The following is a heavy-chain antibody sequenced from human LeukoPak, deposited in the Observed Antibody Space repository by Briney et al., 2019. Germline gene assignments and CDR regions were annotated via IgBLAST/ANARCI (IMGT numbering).Heavy chain of an antibody. D-gene: IGHD3-22*01. CDR1: GYTFTGYY. V-gene: IGHV1-2*02. Sequence: ASVKVSCKASGYTFTGYYMHWVRQAPGQGLEWMAWINPNSGDTNFAQKFQGRVAMTRDTSISTVYMELSRLRSDDTAVFYCARGYYDSSDFEYFQHWGQGTLVTVSS. J-gene: IGHJ1*01. CDR2: INPNSGDT. CDR3: ARGYYDSSDFEYFQH.